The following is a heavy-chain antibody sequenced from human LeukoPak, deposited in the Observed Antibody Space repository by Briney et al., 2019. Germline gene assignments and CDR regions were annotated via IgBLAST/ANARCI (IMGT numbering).Heavy chain of an antibody. CDR2: INSDGSST. Sequence: PGGSLGLSCAASGFTFSSYWMHWVRQAPGKGLVWVSRINSDGSSTSYADSVKGRFTISRDNAKNTLYLQMNSLRAEDTAVYYCAREYCGGDCYSDYYYYGMDVWGQGTTVTVSS. V-gene: IGHV3-74*01. J-gene: IGHJ6*02. CDR3: AREYCGGDCYSDYYYYGMDV. D-gene: IGHD2-21*02. CDR1: GFTFSSYW.